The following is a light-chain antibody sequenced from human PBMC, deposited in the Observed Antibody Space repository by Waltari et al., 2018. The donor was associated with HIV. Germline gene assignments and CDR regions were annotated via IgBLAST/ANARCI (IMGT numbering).Light chain of an antibody. CDR3: SSYTSSSTLDVV. J-gene: IGLJ2*01. V-gene: IGLV2-14*01. CDR1: TSDIGGYKY. CDR2: EFS. Sequence: QSALTQPASVSGSPGQSVTISCTGTTSDIGGYKYVSWYQQHPGKVPKLIIYEFSNRPSWGFNRFSGSKSGNTASLTISGLQAEDEADYYCSSYTSSSTLDVVFGGGTKLTVL.